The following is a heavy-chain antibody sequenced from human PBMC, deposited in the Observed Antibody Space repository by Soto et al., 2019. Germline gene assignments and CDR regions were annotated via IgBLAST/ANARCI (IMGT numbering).Heavy chain of an antibody. D-gene: IGHD1-1*01. J-gene: IGHJ6*02. Sequence: PGGSLRLSCAASGFTFSSYGMHWVRQAPGKGLEWVAVIWYDGSNKYYADSVKGRFTISRDNSKNTLYLQMNSLRAEDTAVYYCARELHRLGTLYYYGMDVWGQGTTVTVSS. V-gene: IGHV3-33*01. CDR3: ARELHRLGTLYYYGMDV. CDR2: IWYDGSNK. CDR1: GFTFSSYG.